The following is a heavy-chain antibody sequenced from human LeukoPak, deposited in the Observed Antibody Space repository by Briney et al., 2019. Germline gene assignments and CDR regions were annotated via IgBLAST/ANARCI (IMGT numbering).Heavy chain of an antibody. V-gene: IGHV4-4*07. J-gene: IGHJ3*02. D-gene: IGHD6-13*01. CDR3: ARQNDRSSSWDLDDAFDI. Sequence: PSETLSLTCTVSGGSISSYYWSWIRQPAGKGLEWIGRIYTSGSTNYNPSLKSRVTMSVDTSKNQFSLKLSSVTAADTAVYYCARQNDRSSSWDLDDAFDIWGQGTMVTVSS. CDR1: GGSISSYY. CDR2: IYTSGST.